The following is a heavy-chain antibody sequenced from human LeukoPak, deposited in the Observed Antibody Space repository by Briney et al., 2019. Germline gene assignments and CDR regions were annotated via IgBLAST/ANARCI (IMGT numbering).Heavy chain of an antibody. J-gene: IGHJ4*02. Sequence: PGGSLRLSCAASGLTLSNYWMTWVRQAPGKGLEWVANIKQDGSEKYYVDSVKGRFTISRDNAKNSLYLQMSSLRAEDTAVYYCARDLLDYWGQGTLVTVSS. CDR3: ARDLLDY. CDR2: IKQDGSEK. CDR1: GLTLSNYW. D-gene: IGHD5/OR15-5a*01. V-gene: IGHV3-7*01.